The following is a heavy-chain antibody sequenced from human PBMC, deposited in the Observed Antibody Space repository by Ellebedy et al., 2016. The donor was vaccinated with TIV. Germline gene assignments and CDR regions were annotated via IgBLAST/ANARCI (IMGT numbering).Heavy chain of an antibody. V-gene: IGHV3-66*01. CDR3: ARGAKYGSGTDRPIDY. J-gene: IGHJ4*02. Sequence: GGSLRLSCAASGFTVSSNYMSWVRQAPGKGLEWVSVIYSGVSTYYADSVKGRFTISRDNSKNTLYLQMNSLRAEDTAVYYCARGAKYGSGTDRPIDYWGQGTLVTVSS. CDR2: IYSGVST. CDR1: GFTVSSNY. D-gene: IGHD3-10*01.